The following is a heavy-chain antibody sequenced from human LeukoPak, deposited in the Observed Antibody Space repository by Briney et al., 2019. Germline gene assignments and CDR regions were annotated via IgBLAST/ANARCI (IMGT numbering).Heavy chain of an antibody. Sequence: SETLSLTCAVYGGSFSGYYWSWIRQPPGKGLEWIGANNHSGSTNSNPSLKSRVTISVDTSKNQFSLKLSSVTAADTALYYCARGATAPHYYDSSGYSSLYFDYWGQGTLVTVSS. J-gene: IGHJ4*02. CDR3: ARGATAPHYYDSSGYSSLYFDY. CDR2: NNHSGST. D-gene: IGHD3-22*01. CDR1: GGSFSGYY. V-gene: IGHV4-34*01.